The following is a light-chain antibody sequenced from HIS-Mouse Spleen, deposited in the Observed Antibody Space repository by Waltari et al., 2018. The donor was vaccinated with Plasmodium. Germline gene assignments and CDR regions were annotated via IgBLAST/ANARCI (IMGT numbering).Light chain of an antibody. CDR1: QSIRSW. CDR3: QQYNSYSWT. J-gene: IGKJ1*01. Sequence: DIQMTQSPSPLSASVGDRVTITCRARQSIRSWLAWYQQKPGKAPKLLIYKASSLESGVPSRFSSSGSGTEFTLTSSSLQPDDFATYYCQQYNSYSWTFGQGTKVEIK. V-gene: IGKV1-5*03. CDR2: KAS.